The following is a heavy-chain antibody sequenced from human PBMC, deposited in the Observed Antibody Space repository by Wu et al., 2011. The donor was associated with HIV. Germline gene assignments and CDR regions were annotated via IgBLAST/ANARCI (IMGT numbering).Heavy chain of an antibody. J-gene: IGHJ6*02. D-gene: IGHD6-19*01. CDR1: GYRFTDYG. CDR3: ATATGSIAVAGSSHYNDFKGLDV. V-gene: IGHV1-18*01. CDR2: ISTFSGNT. Sequence: QVQLVQSGAEVKKSGASVKVSCRTSGYRFTDYGISWVRQAPGQGLEWMGWISTFSGNTNYAQIFQGRVTMTTDTSTSTAYMELRSLKSDDTAMYFCATATGSIAVAGSSHYNDFKGLDVWGQGTTVTV.